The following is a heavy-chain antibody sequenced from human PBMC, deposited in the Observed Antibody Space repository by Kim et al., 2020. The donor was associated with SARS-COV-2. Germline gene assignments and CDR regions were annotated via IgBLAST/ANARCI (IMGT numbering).Heavy chain of an antibody. CDR2: ISYDGSNK. CDR3: ARVNSGDFWSGYYYNWFDP. Sequence: GGSLRLSCAASGFTFSSYAMHWVRQAPGKGLEWVAVISYDGSNKYYADSVKGRFTISRDNSKNTLYLQMNSLRAEDTAVYYCARVNSGDFWSGYYYNWFDPWGQGTLVTVSS. D-gene: IGHD3-3*01. CDR1: GFTFSSYA. J-gene: IGHJ5*02. V-gene: IGHV3-30-3*01.